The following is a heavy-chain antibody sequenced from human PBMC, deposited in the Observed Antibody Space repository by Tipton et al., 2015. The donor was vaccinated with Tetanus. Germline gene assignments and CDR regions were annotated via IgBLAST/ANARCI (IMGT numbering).Heavy chain of an antibody. CDR2: ISGNSGYK. J-gene: IGHJ4*02. Sequence: SLRLSCVASGFTFKSYTLNWVRQAPGKGLEWVSSISGNSGYKYYADSVKGRFTVSRDNAENSVYLQMNSLRAEDTAVYYCARGGEYSPDYWGQGTLVTVSS. V-gene: IGHV3-21*01. D-gene: IGHD4-11*01. CDR3: ARGGEYSPDY. CDR1: GFTFKSYT.